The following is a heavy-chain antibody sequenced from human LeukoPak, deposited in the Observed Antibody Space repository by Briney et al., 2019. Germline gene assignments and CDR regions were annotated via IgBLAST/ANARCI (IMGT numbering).Heavy chain of an antibody. J-gene: IGHJ4*02. CDR3: ARDIEAVGATLYFDY. V-gene: IGHV4-59*11. D-gene: IGHD1-26*01. CDR2: INYSGST. Sequence: SETLSLTCTVSGASTNSHYWSWVRQTPVKGLEWIGPINYSGSTYLNPSLRSRVTLSMDTSKNQFSLKLSSVTAADTAVYYCARDIEAVGATLYFDYWGQGTLVTVSS. CDR1: GASTNSHY.